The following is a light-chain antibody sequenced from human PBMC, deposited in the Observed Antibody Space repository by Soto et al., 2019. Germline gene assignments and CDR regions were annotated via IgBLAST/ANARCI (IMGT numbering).Light chain of an antibody. Sequence: EIVMTQSPATLSVSPGDRATLSRRASQSLSTNLAWYQQKPGQAPRLLIYGASSRATGIPDRFSGSGSGTDFTLTISGLEPEDFAVYYCQQYGSSPSTFGQGTKVDIK. V-gene: IGKV3-20*01. J-gene: IGKJ1*01. CDR1: QSLSTN. CDR3: QQYGSSPST. CDR2: GAS.